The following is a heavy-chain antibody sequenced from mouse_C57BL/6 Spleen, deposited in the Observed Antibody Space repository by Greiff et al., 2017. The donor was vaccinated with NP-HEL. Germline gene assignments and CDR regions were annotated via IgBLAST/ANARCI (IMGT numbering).Heavy chain of an antibody. CDR1: GFTFSSYG. CDR2: ISSGGSYT. V-gene: IGHV5-6*01. J-gene: IGHJ2*01. CDR3: ARHEGFDY. Sequence: EVHLVESGGDLVKPGGSLKLSCAASGFTFSSYGMSWVRQTPDKRLEWVATISSGGSYTYYPDSVKGRLTISRDNAKNTLYLQMSSLKSEDTAMYYCARHEGFDYWGQGTTLTVSS.